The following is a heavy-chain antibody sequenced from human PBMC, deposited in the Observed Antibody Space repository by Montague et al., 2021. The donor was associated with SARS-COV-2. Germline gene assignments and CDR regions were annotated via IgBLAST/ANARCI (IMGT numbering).Heavy chain of an antibody. J-gene: IGHJ4*02. CDR2: IDWDDDK. Sequence: VKPTQTLTLTCTFSGFSLSTSGMCVSWIRQPPGKALEWLARIDWDDDKYYSTSLKTRLTISKDTSKNQVVLAMTNMDPVDTATYYCARTYYGGRPFDYWGQGTLVTVSS. CDR3: ARTYYGGRPFDY. CDR1: GFSLSTSGMC. D-gene: IGHD4-23*01. V-gene: IGHV2-70*11.